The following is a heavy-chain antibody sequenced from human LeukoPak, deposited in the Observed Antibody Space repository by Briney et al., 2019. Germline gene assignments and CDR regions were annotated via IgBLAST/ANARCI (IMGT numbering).Heavy chain of an antibody. D-gene: IGHD3/OR15-3a*01. Sequence: SETLSLTCTVSGVSISSSNSYWGWIRQPPGKGLEWIGSIYYSGNTYYNASLKSQVSISIDTSKNQFSLRLTSVTAADTAVYYCARQTGSGLFILPGGQGTPVTVSS. V-gene: IGHV4-39*01. CDR1: GVSISSSNSY. CDR3: ARQTGSGLFILP. CDR2: IYYSGNT. J-gene: IGHJ4*02.